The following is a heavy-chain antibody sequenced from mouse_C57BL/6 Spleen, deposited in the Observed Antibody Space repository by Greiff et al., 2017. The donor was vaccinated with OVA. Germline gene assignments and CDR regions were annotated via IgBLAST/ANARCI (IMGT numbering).Heavy chain of an antibody. CDR3: ARGDYYSNYVRDY. V-gene: IGHV1-54*01. Sequence: QVQLQQSGAELVRPGTSVKVSCKASGYAFTNYLIEWVKQRPGQGLEWIGVINPGSGGTNYNEKFKGKATLTADKSSSTAYMQLSSLTSEDSAVYFCARGDYYSNYVRDYWGQGTTLTVSS. CDR1: GYAFTNYL. D-gene: IGHD2-5*01. CDR2: INPGSGGT. J-gene: IGHJ2*01.